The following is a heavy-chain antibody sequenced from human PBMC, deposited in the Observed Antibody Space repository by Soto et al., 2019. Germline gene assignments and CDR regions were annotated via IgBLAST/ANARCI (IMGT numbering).Heavy chain of an antibody. D-gene: IGHD1-1*01. CDR1: GYTFTSYG. CDR2: ISAHNGNK. CDR3: ARGRYGDY. J-gene: IGHJ4*02. V-gene: IGHV1-18*01. Sequence: QVHLVQSGAEVKKPGASVKVSCKASGYTFTSYGITWVRQAPGQGLEWMGWISAHNGNKDYAQKLQGRVIVTRDTSTSTAYMELRSLISDDKAVYYCARGRYGDYWGQGALVTVSS.